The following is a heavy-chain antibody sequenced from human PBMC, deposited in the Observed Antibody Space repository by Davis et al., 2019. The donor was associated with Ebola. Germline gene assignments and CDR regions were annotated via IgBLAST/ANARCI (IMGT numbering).Heavy chain of an antibody. V-gene: IGHV4-30-4*01. J-gene: IGHJ4*02. D-gene: IGHD2-15*01. CDR3: AGNGGSCYSCFDY. Sequence: SETLSLTCTVSGGSISSGDYYWSWIRQPPGKGLEWIRYIYYSGSTYYNPSLKSRVTISVDTSKNQFSLKLSSVTAADTAVYYCAGNGGSCYSCFDYWGQGTLVTVSS. CDR2: IYYSGST. CDR1: GGSISSGDYY.